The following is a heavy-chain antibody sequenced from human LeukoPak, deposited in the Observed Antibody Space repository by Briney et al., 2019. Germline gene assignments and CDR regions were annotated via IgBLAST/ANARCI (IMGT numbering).Heavy chain of an antibody. CDR2: IYYSGST. Sequence: ETLSLTCTVSGGSISSYYWSWIRQPPGKGLEWIGYIYYSGSTNYNPSLKSRVTISVDTSKNQFSLKLSSVTAADTAVYYCARDGVMYGMDVWGQGTTVTVSS. J-gene: IGHJ6*02. V-gene: IGHV4-59*12. CDR1: GGSISSYY. D-gene: IGHD2-8*01. CDR3: ARDGVMYGMDV.